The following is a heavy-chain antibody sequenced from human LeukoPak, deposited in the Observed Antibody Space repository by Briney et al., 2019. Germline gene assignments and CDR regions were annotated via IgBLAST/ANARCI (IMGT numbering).Heavy chain of an antibody. CDR1: GGSLTIGSYY. CDR2: IHPSGIT. D-gene: IGHD5-24*01. Sequence: PSETLSLTCTVSGGSLTIGSYYWTWIRHYPGKGLEWIGYIHPSGITDYNPSLKSRVTMPLDMSQNQFSLKLTSVTAADTAIYYCARGQDAFKTGYWGQGTLVTVSS. CDR3: ARGQDAFKTGY. J-gene: IGHJ4*02. V-gene: IGHV4-31*03.